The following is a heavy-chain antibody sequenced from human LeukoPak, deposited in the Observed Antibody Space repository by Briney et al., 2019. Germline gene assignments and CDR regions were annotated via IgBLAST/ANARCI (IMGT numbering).Heavy chain of an antibody. J-gene: IGHJ4*02. V-gene: IGHV3-21*01. D-gene: IGHD6-13*01. Sequence: GGSLRLSCAASGFTFNNYNMNWVRQAPGKGLEWVSSISDSSSYIYYADSVRGRFTISRDNAKNSLYLQMNSLRAEDTAVYYCARQNIAAAGPDATDYWGQGTLVTVSS. CDR1: GFTFNNYN. CDR3: ARQNIAAAGPDATDY. CDR2: ISDSSSYI.